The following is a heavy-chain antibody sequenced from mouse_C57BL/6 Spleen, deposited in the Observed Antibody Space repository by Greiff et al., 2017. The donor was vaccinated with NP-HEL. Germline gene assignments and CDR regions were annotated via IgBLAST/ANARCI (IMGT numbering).Heavy chain of an antibody. V-gene: IGHV1-50*01. D-gene: IGHD2-1*01. J-gene: IGHJ2*01. CDR1: GYTFTSYW. CDR3: AREENGKGGLGY. CDR2: IDPSDSYT. Sequence: QVQLQQPGAELVKPGASVKLSCKASGYTFTSYWMQWVKQRPGQGLEWIGEIDPSDSYTNYNQKFKGKATLTVDTSSSTAYMQLSSLTSEDSAVYYCAREENGKGGLGYWGQGSTLTVSS.